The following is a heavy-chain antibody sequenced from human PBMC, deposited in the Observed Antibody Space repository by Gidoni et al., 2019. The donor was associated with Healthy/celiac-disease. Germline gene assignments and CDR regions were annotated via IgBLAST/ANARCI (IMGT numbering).Heavy chain of an antibody. CDR3: ARESPSGYLLTFFDY. CDR2: IWYDGSNK. D-gene: IGHD3-22*01. J-gene: IGHJ4*02. V-gene: IGHV3-33*01. Sequence: QVQIVESGGGVVQPGRSLRRSCAASGFTFSSYGMHWGRQAPGKGLEWVSVIWYDGSNKYYADSVKGRFTISRDKSKNTLYLQMNSLRAEDTAVYYCARESPSGYLLTFFDYWGQGTLVTVSS. CDR1: GFTFSSYG.